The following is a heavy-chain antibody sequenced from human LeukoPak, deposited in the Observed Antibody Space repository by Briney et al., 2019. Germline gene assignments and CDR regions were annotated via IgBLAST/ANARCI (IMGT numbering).Heavy chain of an antibody. Sequence: ASVMVSCKASGYTFSKYDISWVRQTPGQGFEWMGWISGYNAKTKYAQKFQGRVTMTTDTSTTTVYMDLRSLRSDDTAMYYCAREVVAMIDGFSSRFDPWGQGTRVIVSS. CDR1: GYTFSKYD. D-gene: IGHD5-12*01. CDR3: AREVVAMIDGFSSRFDP. J-gene: IGHJ5*02. V-gene: IGHV1-18*01. CDR2: ISGYNAKT.